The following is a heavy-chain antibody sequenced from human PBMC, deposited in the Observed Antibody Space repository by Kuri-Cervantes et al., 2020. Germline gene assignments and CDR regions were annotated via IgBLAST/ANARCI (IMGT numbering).Heavy chain of an antibody. CDR1: GFTFSSYA. Sequence: GESLKISCAASGFTFSSYAMSWVRQAPGKGLEWVSAISGSGGSTYYADSVKGRFTISRDNPKNTLYLQMNSLRAEDTAVYYCASGELDNYYYYYGMDVWGQGTTVTVSS. J-gene: IGHJ6*02. CDR3: ASGELDNYYYYYGMDV. D-gene: IGHD3-10*01. CDR2: ISGSGGST. V-gene: IGHV3-23*01.